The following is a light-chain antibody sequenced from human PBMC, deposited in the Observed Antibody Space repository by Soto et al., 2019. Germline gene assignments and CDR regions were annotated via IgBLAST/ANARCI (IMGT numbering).Light chain of an antibody. CDR2: GAS. CDR1: QSVNTN. Sequence: EIVMTQSAATLSVSAGERATFSCRASQSVNTNLAWYQLKPGQAPRLLVYGASIRATGIPARFSGSGSGTEYSLTISSLQSQDFGVYYCQQYNDWPPITFGQGTRLEIK. V-gene: IGKV3-15*01. J-gene: IGKJ5*01. CDR3: QQYNDWPPIT.